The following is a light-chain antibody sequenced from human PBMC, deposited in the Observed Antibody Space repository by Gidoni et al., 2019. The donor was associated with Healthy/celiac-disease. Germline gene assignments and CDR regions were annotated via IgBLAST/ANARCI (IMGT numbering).Light chain of an antibody. J-gene: IGKJ2*01. CDR2: DAS. V-gene: IGKV1-33*01. CDR3: QQYDNPYT. Sequence: IQISQSPSCLSASVGDTVTITWQASQDISNYLNWYQQKPGKATKLLIYDASNLETGVPSRFSGSGSGTDFTFTISSLQPEDIATYYCQQYDNPYTFGQGTKLEIK. CDR1: QDISNY.